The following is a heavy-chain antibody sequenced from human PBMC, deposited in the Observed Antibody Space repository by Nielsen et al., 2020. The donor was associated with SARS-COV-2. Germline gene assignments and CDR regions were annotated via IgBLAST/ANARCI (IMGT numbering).Heavy chain of an antibody. CDR3: ARDPEWYYDSSGYRFYYGMDV. V-gene: IGHV3-74*01. D-gene: IGHD3-22*01. J-gene: IGHJ6*02. CDR2: INSDGSST. CDR1: GFTFSSYW. Sequence: GGSLRLSCAASGFTFSSYWMHWVRQAPGKGLVWVSRINSDGSSTSYADSVKGRFTISRDNAKNTLYLQMNSLRAEDTAVYYCARDPEWYYDSSGYRFYYGMDVWGQGTTVTVSS.